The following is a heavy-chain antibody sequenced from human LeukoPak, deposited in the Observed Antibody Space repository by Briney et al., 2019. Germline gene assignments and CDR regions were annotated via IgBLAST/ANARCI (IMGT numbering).Heavy chain of an antibody. D-gene: IGHD2-2*02. CDR3: ARGGIVVVPAAIRNQLGVDY. J-gene: IGHJ4*02. CDR2: INPNSGGT. V-gene: IGHV1-2*02. Sequence: ASVKVSCKASGYTFTGYYMHWVRQAPGQGLEWMGWINPNSGGTNYAQKFQGRVTMTRDTSISTAYMELSRLRSDDTAVYYCARGGIVVVPAAIRNQLGVDYWGQGTLVTVSS. CDR1: GYTFTGYY.